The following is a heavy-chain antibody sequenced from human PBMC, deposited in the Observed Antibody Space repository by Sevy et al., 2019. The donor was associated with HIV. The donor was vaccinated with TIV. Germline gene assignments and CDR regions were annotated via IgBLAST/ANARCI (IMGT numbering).Heavy chain of an antibody. CDR3: ARLDNYYDSSGYYLTPHFDY. J-gene: IGHJ4*02. CDR1: GYTFTSYG. V-gene: IGHV1-18*01. D-gene: IGHD3-22*01. Sequence: ASVKVSCKASGYTFTSYGISWVRQAPGQGLEWMGWISAYNGNTNYAQKLQGRVTMTTDTSTSTAYMELRSLRSDDTAVYYCARLDNYYDSSGYYLTPHFDYWGQGTLVTVSS. CDR2: ISAYNGNT.